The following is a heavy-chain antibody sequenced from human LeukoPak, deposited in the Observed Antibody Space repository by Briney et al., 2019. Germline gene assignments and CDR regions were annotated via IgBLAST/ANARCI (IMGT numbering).Heavy chain of an antibody. D-gene: IGHD2-2*01. J-gene: IGHJ6*02. CDR3: AGVYEYRLLLAPMDV. Sequence: ASVKVSCKASGYTFTSYAMNWVRQAPGQGLEWMGWINTNTGNPTYAQGFTGRFVFSLDTSVSTAYLQISSLKAEDTAVYYCAGVYEYRLLLAPMDVWGQGTTVTVSS. CDR2: INTNTGNP. V-gene: IGHV7-4-1*02. CDR1: GYTFTSYA.